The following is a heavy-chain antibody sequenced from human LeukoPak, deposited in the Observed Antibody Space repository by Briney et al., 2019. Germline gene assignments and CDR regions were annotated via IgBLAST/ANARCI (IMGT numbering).Heavy chain of an antibody. Sequence: GASVKVSCKASGYTFTGYYMHWVRQAPGQGLEWMGWINPNSGGTNYAQKFQGRVTMTRDTSISTAYMELSRLRSDDTAVYYCARDAGTWIQLWSPFDPWGQGTLVTVSS. CDR3: ARDAGTWIQLWSPFDP. CDR2: INPNSGGT. CDR1: GYTFTGYY. D-gene: IGHD5-18*01. J-gene: IGHJ5*02. V-gene: IGHV1-2*02.